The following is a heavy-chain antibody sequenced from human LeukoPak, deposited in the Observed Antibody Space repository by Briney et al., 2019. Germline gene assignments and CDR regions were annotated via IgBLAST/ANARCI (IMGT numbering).Heavy chain of an antibody. Sequence: SLRLSCAASGFTFDDYAMHWVRQAPGKGLEWVSGISWNSGSIGYADSVKGRFTISRDNAKNSLYLQMNSLRAEDTAVYYCAKGVFTVVPAAGDFDYWGQGTLVTVSS. CDR2: ISWNSGSI. V-gene: IGHV3-9*01. J-gene: IGHJ4*02. D-gene: IGHD2-2*01. CDR3: AKGVFTVVPAAGDFDY. CDR1: GFTFDDYA.